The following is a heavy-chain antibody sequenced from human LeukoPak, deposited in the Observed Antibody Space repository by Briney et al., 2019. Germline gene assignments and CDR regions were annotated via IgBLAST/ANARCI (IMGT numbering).Heavy chain of an antibody. Sequence: KPSETLSRTCAVYGGSFSGYYRSWIRQPPGKGLEWMGEINHSGSTNYNPSLKSRVTISVATSKNQFFLKLCSVTAADTAVYYCARGLWIQPFDYWGQGTLVTASS. V-gene: IGHV4-34*01. CDR2: INHSGST. CDR3: ARGLWIQPFDY. CDR1: GGSFSGYY. J-gene: IGHJ4*02. D-gene: IGHD5-18*01.